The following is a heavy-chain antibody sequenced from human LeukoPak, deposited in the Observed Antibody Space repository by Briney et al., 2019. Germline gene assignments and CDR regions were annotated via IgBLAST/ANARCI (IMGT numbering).Heavy chain of an antibody. J-gene: IGHJ5*02. CDR1: VGSISSGSYY. V-gene: IGHV4-61*02. CDR2: IYTREST. D-gene: IGHD2-15*01. CDR3: ARDGCSGGSCKYNWFDP. Sequence: PSETLSLTCTVSVGSISSGSYYWSWIRQPAGKGLEWIGRIYTRESTNYNPSLKSRVTISGHTSKNQFSLKLSSVTAADTAVSYCARDGCSGGSCKYNWFDPWGQGTLVTVSS.